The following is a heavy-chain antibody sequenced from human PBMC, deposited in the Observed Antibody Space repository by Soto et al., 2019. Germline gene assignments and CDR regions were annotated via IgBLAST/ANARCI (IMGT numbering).Heavy chain of an antibody. J-gene: IGHJ6*02. D-gene: IGHD1-1*01. CDR3: VRSRQMESGNDYGLDV. CDR1: GVSLNTADTW. Sequence: QVQLQESGSGLVKPSQSLSLTCTVSGVSLNTADTWWSWIRQSPGKGLAVIGYYHSGGSTYYDASFRSRVIISADTSNSQFSLKLSSVTVADAAVYFCVRSRQMESGNDYGLDVWGQGTTVTVSS. CDR2: YHSGGST. V-gene: IGHV4-30-4*01.